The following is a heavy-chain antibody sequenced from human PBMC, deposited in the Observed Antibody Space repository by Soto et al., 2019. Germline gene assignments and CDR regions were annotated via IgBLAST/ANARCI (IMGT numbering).Heavy chain of an antibody. Sequence: GEALKISCKGSGYSFTSYWIGWVRQMPGKGLEWVGIIYPGDSDTRYSPSVQGQDTISANKSNSTAYLQWSSLKASDTAMYSGARQKGSCSWDWDYYYGMDVWGQGTTVTVSS. CDR2: IYPGDSDT. J-gene: IGHJ6*02. CDR3: ARQKGSCSWDWDYYYGMDV. V-gene: IGHV5-51*01. CDR1: GYSFTSYW. D-gene: IGHD6-13*01.